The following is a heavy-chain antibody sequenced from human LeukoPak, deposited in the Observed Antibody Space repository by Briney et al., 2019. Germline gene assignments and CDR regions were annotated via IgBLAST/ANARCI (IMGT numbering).Heavy chain of an antibody. V-gene: IGHV3-23*01. D-gene: IGHD2-15*01. J-gene: IGHJ4*02. CDR1: GFTSSSYA. Sequence: GGSLRLSCAASGFTSSSYAMSWVRPAPGRGLERVSAISGRGGSTDYADSVKGRFTISRDNSKNALYLQMNSLRAEDTAVYYCAKEEVRVVPQAQAFDYWGQGTLVTVSS. CDR3: AKEEVRVVPQAQAFDY. CDR2: ISGRGGST.